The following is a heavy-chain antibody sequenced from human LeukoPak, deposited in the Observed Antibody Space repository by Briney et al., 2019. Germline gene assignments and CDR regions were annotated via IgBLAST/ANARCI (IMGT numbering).Heavy chain of an antibody. J-gene: IGHJ4*02. CDR2: ISSSASTI. V-gene: IGHV3-11*01. CDR3: ARQREMTTIFTALGY. Sequence: GGSLRLSCAASEFTFSDYYMSWIRQAPGKGLEWVSYISSSASTIYYADSVKGRFTISRDNDKNSLYLQMNSLRPEDTAVYYCARQREMTTIFTALGYWGQGTLVTVSS. D-gene: IGHD5-24*01. CDR1: EFTFSDYY.